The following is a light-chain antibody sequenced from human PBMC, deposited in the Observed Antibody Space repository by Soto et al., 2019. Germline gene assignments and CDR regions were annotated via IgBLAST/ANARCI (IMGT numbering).Light chain of an antibody. V-gene: IGKV3-11*01. CDR2: GAS. CDR3: QQRMNWPLT. J-gene: IGKJ5*01. Sequence: EIVLTQSPGTLSLSPGERATLSCRASQSVSSYLAWYQQKPGQAPRLLIYGASNRATGIPDRFSGSGSETDFTLTISSLEPEDVAVYYCQQRMNWPLTFGQGTRLEIK. CDR1: QSVSSY.